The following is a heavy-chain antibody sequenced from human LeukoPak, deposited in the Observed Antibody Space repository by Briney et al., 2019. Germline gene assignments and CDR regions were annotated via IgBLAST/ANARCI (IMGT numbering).Heavy chain of an antibody. D-gene: IGHD6-19*01. CDR2: ISYDGSNK. CDR3: AKDMLSSGWC. J-gene: IGHJ4*02. CDR1: GFTFSSYG. Sequence: GRSLRLSCAASGFTFSSYGMHWVRQAPGKGLEWVAVISYDGSNKYYADSVKGRFTISRGNSKNTLYLQMNSLRAEDTAVYYCAKDMLSSGWCWGQGTLVTVSS. V-gene: IGHV3-30*18.